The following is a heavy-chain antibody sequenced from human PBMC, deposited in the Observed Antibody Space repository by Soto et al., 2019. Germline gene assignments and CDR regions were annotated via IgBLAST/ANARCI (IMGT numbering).Heavy chain of an antibody. Sequence: SVKVSCKASGGTFDNFIMNWVRQTPGRGLEWMGGIVPMLGTPTYAEKFKGRVTISATGSTSTMYMEVTSLRSKDTAIYYCARNGTYSSSLSQYSGMDVWGQGTTVTVSS. CDR2: IVPMLGTP. V-gene: IGHV1-69*13. D-gene: IGHD1-26*01. J-gene: IGHJ6*02. CDR3: ARNGTYSSSLSQYSGMDV. CDR1: GGTFDNFI.